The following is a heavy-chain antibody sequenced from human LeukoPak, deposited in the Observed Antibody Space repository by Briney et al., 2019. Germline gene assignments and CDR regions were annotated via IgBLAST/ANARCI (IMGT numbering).Heavy chain of an antibody. CDR3: ANYDYVWGSHRHFEY. V-gene: IGHV3-23*01. CDR2: ISAREGAT. D-gene: IGHD3-16*02. J-gene: IGHJ4*02. Sequence: GGSLRLSCTVSGLTFSAYSLIWVRQAPQKGLEWVSVISAREGATYYADSVRGRFTISRDNSRNTVYLQMNSLRAEDTAVSYCANYDYVWGSHRHFEYWGQGTLVTVSS. CDR1: GLTFSAYS.